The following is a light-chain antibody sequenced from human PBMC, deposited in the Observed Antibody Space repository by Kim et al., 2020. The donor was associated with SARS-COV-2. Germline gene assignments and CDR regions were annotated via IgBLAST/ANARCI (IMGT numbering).Light chain of an antibody. CDR1: TGAVTIGHH. CDR3: LLYHNGHRV. J-gene: IGLJ2*01. CDR2: DTR. Sequence: PGGTVTHTCGSSTGAVTIGHHHDWFQQKPCQAPRTLIYDTRNKHSWTPARLAGSLLGGKAALTLSGALPEDEAEYYCLLYHNGHRVFGVGTQLTVL. V-gene: IGLV7-46*01.